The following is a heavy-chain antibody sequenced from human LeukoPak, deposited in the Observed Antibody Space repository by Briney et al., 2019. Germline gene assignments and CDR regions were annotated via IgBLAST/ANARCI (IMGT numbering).Heavy chain of an antibody. Sequence: GASVKVSCKASGYTFTTYGITWVRQAPGQGLEWMGWISAYNGDTNYAQKLQGRVTMTTDTSTSTAYMELRSLRSDDTAVYYCARDPMEDDAFDIWGQGTMVTVSS. CDR3: ARDPMEDDAFDI. D-gene: IGHD2-8*01. V-gene: IGHV1-18*01. J-gene: IGHJ3*02. CDR2: ISAYNGDT. CDR1: GYTFTTYG.